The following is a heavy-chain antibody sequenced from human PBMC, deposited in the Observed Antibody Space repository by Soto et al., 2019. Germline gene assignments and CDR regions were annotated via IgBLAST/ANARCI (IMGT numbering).Heavy chain of an antibody. CDR3: AKGGCDPAIFEVVIRPFDY. D-gene: IGHD3-3*01. V-gene: IGHV3-23*01. CDR2: ISGSGCST. Sequence: GGSLRLSCAASGFTLRSYGMSWVRQAPGEGLEWVSSISGSGCSTYYAESVKGRFTISRDNSQNTLYLQMNSLRADDTALYYCAKGGCDPAIFEVVIRPFDYWGQGTLVTVSS. J-gene: IGHJ4*02. CDR1: GFTLRSYG.